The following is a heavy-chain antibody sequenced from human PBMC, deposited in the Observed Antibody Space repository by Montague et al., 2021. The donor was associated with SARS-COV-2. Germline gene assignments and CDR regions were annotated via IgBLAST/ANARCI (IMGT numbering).Heavy chain of an antibody. CDR1: GGSISDHY. V-gene: IGHV4-59*11. CDR3: AREFRIELWQTNWYFGL. Sequence: SETLSLTCSVSGGSISDHYWSWIRQPPGKGLEWIGNFDHSGDTKYNPSLKSRATISVDTSKNHFALRLSSVTAADTAVYYCAREFRIELWQTNWYFGLWGRGTTVTVSS. CDR2: FDHSGDT. D-gene: IGHD3-16*01. J-gene: IGHJ2*01.